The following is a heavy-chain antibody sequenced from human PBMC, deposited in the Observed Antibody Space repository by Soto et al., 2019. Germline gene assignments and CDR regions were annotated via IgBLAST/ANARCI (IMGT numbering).Heavy chain of an antibody. CDR1: GGSIGSSDYY. CDR3: VSRKREENCSSNGWYVTD. D-gene: IGHD2-2*01. J-gene: IGHJ4*02. V-gene: IGHV4-39*01. CDR2: VRYSANT. Sequence: QLQLQESGPGLVKPSETLSLTCTVSGGSIGSSDYYWGWIRQPPGKGLEWIGSVRYSANTYYSPSLKSRVTISVDTSNNQLSLRLNSVTAADTAVYFCVSRKREENCSSNGWYVTDWGQGTLVTVSS.